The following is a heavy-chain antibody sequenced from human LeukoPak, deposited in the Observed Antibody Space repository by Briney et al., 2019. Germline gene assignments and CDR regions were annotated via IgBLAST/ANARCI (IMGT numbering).Heavy chain of an antibody. Sequence: PSETLSLTCTVSGGSISSYYWSWIRQPAGKGLEWIGRIYTSGSTNYHPSLKSRVTMSVDTSKNQFSLKLSSVTAADTAVYYCARGCSGGSCYPYYYYGMDVWGQGTTVAVSS. CDR2: IYTSGST. CDR3: ARGCSGGSCYPYYYYGMDV. D-gene: IGHD2-15*01. CDR1: GGSISSYY. V-gene: IGHV4-4*07. J-gene: IGHJ6*02.